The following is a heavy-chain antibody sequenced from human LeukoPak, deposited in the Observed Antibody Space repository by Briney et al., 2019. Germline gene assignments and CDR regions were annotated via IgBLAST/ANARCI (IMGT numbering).Heavy chain of an antibody. CDR2: IKSKIDGGTA. CDR3: STDGLGYCSGGTCYTGC. Sequence: PGGSLRLSCAASGFSFSDAWMSWVRQAPGKGLEWVGRIKSKIDGGTADSAAPVRGRFTISRDDSKNTLYLQMNGLKTEDTAVYYCSTDGLGYCSGGTCYTGCWGQGTLVTVSS. CDR1: GFSFSDAW. J-gene: IGHJ4*02. D-gene: IGHD2-15*01. V-gene: IGHV3-15*01.